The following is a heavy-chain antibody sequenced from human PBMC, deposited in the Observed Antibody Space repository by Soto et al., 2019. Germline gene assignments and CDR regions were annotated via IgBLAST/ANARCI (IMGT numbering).Heavy chain of an antibody. CDR1: GFTFSSYG. J-gene: IGHJ4*02. D-gene: IGHD3-10*01. V-gene: IGHV3-30*03. Sequence: GGSLRLSCAASGFTFSSYGMHWVRQAPGKGLEWVAVISYDGSNKYYTDSVKGRFTISRDNSKNTLYLQMNGLRAEDTAVYYCATHMVRGVITVDYWGQGTLVTVSS. CDR2: ISYDGSNK. CDR3: ATHMVRGVITVDY.